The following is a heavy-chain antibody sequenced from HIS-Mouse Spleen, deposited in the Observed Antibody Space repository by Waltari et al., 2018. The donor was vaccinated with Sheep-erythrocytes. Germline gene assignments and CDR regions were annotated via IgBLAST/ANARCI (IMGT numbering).Heavy chain of an antibody. D-gene: IGHD3-3*01. Sequence: QVQLVESGGGVVQPGRSLRLSCAAAGFTFSCYCMHWVRQAPGKGLEWVAVIWYDGSNKYYADSVKGRFTISRDNSKNTLYLQMNSLRAEDTAVYYCARARNLEWLFDYWGQGTLVTVSS. J-gene: IGHJ4*02. V-gene: IGHV3-33*01. CDR2: IWYDGSNK. CDR3: ARARNLEWLFDY. CDR1: GFTFSCYC.